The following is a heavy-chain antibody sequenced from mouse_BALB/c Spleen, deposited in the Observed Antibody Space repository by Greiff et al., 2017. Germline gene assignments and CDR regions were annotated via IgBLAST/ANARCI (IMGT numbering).Heavy chain of an antibody. Sequence: EVHLVESGGGLVKPGGSLKLSCAASGFTFSSYAMSWVRQSPEKRLEWVAEISSGGSYTYYPDTVTGRFTISRDNAKNTLYLEMSSLRSEDTAMYYCARAHLLGGFAYWGQGTLVTVSA. CDR1: GFTFSSYA. J-gene: IGHJ3*01. CDR2: ISSGGSYT. CDR3: ARAHLLGGFAY. D-gene: IGHD2-1*01. V-gene: IGHV5-9-4*01.